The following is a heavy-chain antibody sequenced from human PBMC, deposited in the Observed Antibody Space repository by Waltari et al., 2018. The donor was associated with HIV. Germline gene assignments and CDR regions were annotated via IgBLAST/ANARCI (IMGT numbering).Heavy chain of an antibody. CDR2: IYPGVSET. J-gene: IGHJ6*02. CDR1: GYSFTSYW. Sequence: EVQLVQSGAEVKKPGESLKISCKGSGYSFTSYWIGWVRQMPGKGLEWMGIIYPGVSETTYSPSCQGQVTISADKSISTAYLQWSSLKASDTAMYYCARHGAVGGIAVGLREYYYYGMDVWGQGTTVTVSS. D-gene: IGHD6-19*01. V-gene: IGHV5-51*01. CDR3: ARHGAVGGIAVGLREYYYYGMDV.